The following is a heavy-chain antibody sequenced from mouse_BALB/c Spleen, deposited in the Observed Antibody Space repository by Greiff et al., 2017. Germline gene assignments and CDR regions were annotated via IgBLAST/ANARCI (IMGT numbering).Heavy chain of an antibody. CDR2: IWGDGST. CDR1: GFSLTGYG. D-gene: IGHD2-3*01. Sequence: VKLQESGPGLVAPSQSLSITCTVSGFSLTGYGVNWVRQPPGKGLEWLGMIWGDGSTDYNSALKSRLSISKDNSKSQVFLKMNSLQTDDTARYYCARVYDGYYWYFDVWGAGTTVTVSS. CDR3: ARVYDGYYWYFDV. V-gene: IGHV2-6-7*01. J-gene: IGHJ1*01.